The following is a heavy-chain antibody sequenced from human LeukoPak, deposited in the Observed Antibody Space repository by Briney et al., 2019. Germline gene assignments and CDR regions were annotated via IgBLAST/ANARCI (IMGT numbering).Heavy chain of an antibody. CDR2: ISSSSSYI. Sequence: KPGGSLRLSCAASGFTFSSYSMNWVRQAPGKGLEWVSSISSSSSYIYYADSVKGRFTISRDNAKNSLYLQMNSLRAEDTAVYYCARETLPYDSSGYCLDYWGQGTLVTVSS. J-gene: IGHJ4*02. D-gene: IGHD3-22*01. V-gene: IGHV3-21*01. CDR1: GFTFSSYS. CDR3: ARETLPYDSSGYCLDY.